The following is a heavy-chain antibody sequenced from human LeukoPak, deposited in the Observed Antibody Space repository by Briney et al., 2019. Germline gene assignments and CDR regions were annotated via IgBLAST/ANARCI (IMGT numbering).Heavy chain of an antibody. CDR2: IKQDGSEK. D-gene: IGHD3-16*02. CDR3: ARDTPLVRLGELSPNYYYYYGMDV. Sequence: AGGSLRLSCAASGFTFSSYWMSWVRQAPGKGLEWVANIKQDGSEKYYVDSVKGRFTISRDNAKNSLYLQMNSLRAEDTAVYYCARDTPLVRLGELSPNYYYYYGMDVWGQGTTVTVSS. J-gene: IGHJ6*02. V-gene: IGHV3-7*01. CDR1: GFTFSSYW.